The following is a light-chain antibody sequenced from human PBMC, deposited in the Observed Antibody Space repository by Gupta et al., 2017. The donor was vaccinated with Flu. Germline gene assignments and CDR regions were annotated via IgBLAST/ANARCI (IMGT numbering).Light chain of an antibody. CDR1: QTVSTTS. V-gene: IGKV3-20*01. CDR2: GTS. J-gene: IGKJ4*01. Sequence: ERATLSCRASQTVSTTSLAWYQQKPGQAPRLIIYGTSNRATGIPDRLSGSGAGTDFTLTINRLEPEDFALYFCQQYETTPITFGGGTKVEI. CDR3: QQYETTPIT.